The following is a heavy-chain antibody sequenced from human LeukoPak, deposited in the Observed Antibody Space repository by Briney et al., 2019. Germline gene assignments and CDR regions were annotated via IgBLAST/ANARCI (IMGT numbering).Heavy chain of an antibody. J-gene: IGHJ3*01. CDR1: GGSVNSATYY. D-gene: IGHD5-24*01. V-gene: IGHV4-61*01. CDR2: IYDSGST. CDR3: ARSPYRATSAFDV. Sequence: SETLSLTCTVSGGSVNSATYYWSWIRQPPGKGLEWIGYIYDSGSTNYNPSLKSRVTISVDTSMNHFSLKLSSVTAADTAVYYCARSPYRATSAFDVWGQGTMVTVSS.